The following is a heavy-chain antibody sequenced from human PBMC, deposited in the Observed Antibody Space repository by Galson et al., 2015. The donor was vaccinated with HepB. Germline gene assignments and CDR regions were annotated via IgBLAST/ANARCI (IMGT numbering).Heavy chain of an antibody. Sequence: SVKVSCKASGYTFTSYGISWVRLAPGQGLEWMGWISAYNGNTNYTQKLQGRVTMTTDTSTSTAYMELRSLRSDDTAVYYCARAPFDYDYIWWSYRSFDYCGPGTLVTASS. V-gene: IGHV1-18*01. CDR3: ARAPFDYDYIWWSYRSFDY. J-gene: IGHJ4*02. CDR1: GYTFTSYG. D-gene: IGHD3-16*02. CDR2: ISAYNGNT.